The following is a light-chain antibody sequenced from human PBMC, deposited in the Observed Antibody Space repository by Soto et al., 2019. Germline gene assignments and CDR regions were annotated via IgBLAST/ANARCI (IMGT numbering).Light chain of an antibody. Sequence: DSQMTQSPSTLASSVGDRVTSTCRASQTITTWLAWYQQKPGKAPKLLIYDASTLESGVPSRFSGSGFGTEFSLTISSLQPDDFASYYCQQYNTLSGTFGQGTKVDIK. J-gene: IGKJ1*01. CDR2: DAS. V-gene: IGKV1-5*01. CDR3: QQYNTLSGT. CDR1: QTITTW.